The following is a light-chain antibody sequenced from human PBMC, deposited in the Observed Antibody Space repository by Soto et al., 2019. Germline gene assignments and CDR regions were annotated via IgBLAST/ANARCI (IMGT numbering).Light chain of an antibody. CDR3: QQFNSYPLT. CDR1: QGISSY. V-gene: IGKV1-9*01. CDR2: AAS. Sequence: DIQLTQSPSFLSASVGDRVTITCRASQGISSYLAWYQQKPGKAPKLLIYAASTLQSGVPSRFSGSGSGTEFTITISSLQHEDFATYYCQQFNSYPLTFGPGTKVDIK. J-gene: IGKJ3*01.